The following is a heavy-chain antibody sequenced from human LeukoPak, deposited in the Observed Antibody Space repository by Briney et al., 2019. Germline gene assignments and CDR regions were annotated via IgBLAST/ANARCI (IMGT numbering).Heavy chain of an antibody. CDR1: GGTFSSYA. CDR3: ARRRYYYDSSGPFDY. CDR2: IIPIFGTA. J-gene: IGHJ4*02. V-gene: IGHV1-69*13. Sequence: SVKVSCKASGGTFSSYAISWVRQSPGQGLEWMGGIIPIFGTANYAQKFQGRVTITADESTSTAYMELSSLRSEDTAVYYCARRRYYYDSSGPFDYWGQGTLVTVSS. D-gene: IGHD3-22*01.